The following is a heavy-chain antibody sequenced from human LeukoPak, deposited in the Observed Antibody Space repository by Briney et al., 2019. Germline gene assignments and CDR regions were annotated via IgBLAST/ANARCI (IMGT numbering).Heavy chain of an antibody. CDR1: GYGFTNYW. V-gene: IGHV5-51*01. D-gene: IGHD3-10*01. CDR3: ARSMVRGVIIASFDY. CDR2: IYPGDSDT. J-gene: IGHJ4*02. Sequence: GESLKISCKGSGYGFTNYWIGWVRQMSGKGLEWMGIIYPGDSDTRYSPSFQGQVTISADKSISTAYLQWSSLKASDTAMYYCARSMVRGVIIASFDYWGQGTLVTVSS.